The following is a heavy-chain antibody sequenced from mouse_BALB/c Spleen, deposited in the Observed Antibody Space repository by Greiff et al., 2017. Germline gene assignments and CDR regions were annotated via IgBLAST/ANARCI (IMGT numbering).Heavy chain of an antibody. V-gene: IGHV1S127*01. Sequence: QVQLQQPGAELVKPGASVKMSCKASGYTFPSYWMHWVKQRPGQGLEWIGTIDPSDSYTSYNQKFKGKATLTVDTSSSTAYMQLSSLTSEDSAVYYCTRSGLGGGAWFAYWGQGTLVTVSA. CDR3: TRSGLGGGAWFAY. CDR2: IDPSDSYT. D-gene: IGHD2-2*01. CDR1: GYTFPSYW. J-gene: IGHJ3*01.